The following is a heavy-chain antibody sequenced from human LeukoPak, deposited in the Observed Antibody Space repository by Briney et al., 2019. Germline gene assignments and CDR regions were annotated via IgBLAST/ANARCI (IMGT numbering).Heavy chain of an antibody. CDR1: GFTFSSYA. CDR2: ISGSGGST. J-gene: IGHJ4*02. V-gene: IGHV3-23*01. CDR3: AKDRGGNPNYFDY. D-gene: IGHD3-10*01. Sequence: PGGSLRLSCAASGFTFSSYAMSWVRQAPGKGLEWVSAISGSGGSTYYSDSVKGRFTISRDNSKNTLYLQMNSLRAEDTAVYYCAKDRGGNPNYFDYWGQGTLVTVSS.